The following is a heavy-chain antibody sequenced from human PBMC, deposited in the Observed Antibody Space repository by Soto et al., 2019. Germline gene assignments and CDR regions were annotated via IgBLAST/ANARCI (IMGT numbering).Heavy chain of an antibody. Sequence: EVQLVESGGGLVQPGGSLRLSCAASGFTFSSYSMNWVRQAPGKGLEWVSYISSSSSTIYYADSVKGRLTISRDNAKNSLYLQMNSLRRGDTAVYYCARDLGYCTNGVCSPLGYWGQGTLVTVSS. D-gene: IGHD2-8*01. J-gene: IGHJ4*02. CDR1: GFTFSSYS. CDR2: ISSSSSTI. CDR3: ARDLGYCTNGVCSPLGY. V-gene: IGHV3-48*01.